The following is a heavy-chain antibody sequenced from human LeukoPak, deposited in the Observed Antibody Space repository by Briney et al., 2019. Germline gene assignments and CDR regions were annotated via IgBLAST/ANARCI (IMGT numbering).Heavy chain of an antibody. CDR2: IIPIFGTA. J-gene: IGHJ4*02. D-gene: IGHD5-12*01. CDR3: ARSGYDTPMGY. Sequence: SVTVSCTASGGTFSSYAISWVRQAPGQGLEWMGGIIPIFGTANYAQKFQGRVTITADESTSTAYMELSSLRSEDTAVYYCARSGYDTPMGYWGQGTLVTVSS. CDR1: GGTFSSYA. V-gene: IGHV1-69*13.